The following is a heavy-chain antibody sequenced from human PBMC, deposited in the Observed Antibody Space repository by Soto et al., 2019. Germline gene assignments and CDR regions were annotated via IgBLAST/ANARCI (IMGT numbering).Heavy chain of an antibody. J-gene: IGHJ6*02. D-gene: IGHD2-2*02. CDR1: GYTLTELS. V-gene: IGHV1-24*01. CDR3: ATGLSCSSTSCYRGGIWYYYYGMDV. Sequence: ASVKVSCKVSGYTLTELSMHWVRQAPGKGLEWMGGFDPEDGETIYAQKFQGRVTMTEDTSTDTAYMELSSLRSEDTAVYYCATGLSCSSTSCYRGGIWYYYYGMDVWGQGTTVTVSS. CDR2: FDPEDGET.